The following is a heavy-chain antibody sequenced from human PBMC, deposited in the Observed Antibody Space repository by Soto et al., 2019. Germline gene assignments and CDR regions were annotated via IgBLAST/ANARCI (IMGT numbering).Heavy chain of an antibody. Sequence: SETLSLTCTVSGGSISSSSYYWGWIRQPPGKGLEWIGSIYYSGSTYYNPSLKSRVTISVDTSKNQFSLKLSSVTAADTAVYYCARHGAAAAEWFDPWGQGTLVTVSS. J-gene: IGHJ5*02. CDR3: ARHGAAAAEWFDP. D-gene: IGHD6-13*01. CDR1: GGSISSSSYY. CDR2: IYYSGST. V-gene: IGHV4-39*01.